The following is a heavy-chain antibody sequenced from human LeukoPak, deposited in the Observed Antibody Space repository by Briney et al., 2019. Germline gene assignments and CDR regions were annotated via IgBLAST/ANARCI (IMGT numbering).Heavy chain of an antibody. J-gene: IGHJ5*02. CDR2: ITSSNSYI. Sequence: PGGSLRLSCAASGFTFSTYSMNWVRQAPGKGLEWVSSITSSNSYIHYADSVKGRFTISRDNAKNSLYLQMNSLRAEDTAVYYCASRIVGATDRWGQGTLVTVSS. CDR1: GFTFSTYS. V-gene: IGHV3-21*01. CDR3: ASRIVGATDR. D-gene: IGHD1-26*01.